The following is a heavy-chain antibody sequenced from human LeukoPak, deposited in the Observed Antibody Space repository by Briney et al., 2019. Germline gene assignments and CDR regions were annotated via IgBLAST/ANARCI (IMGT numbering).Heavy chain of an antibody. CDR3: ARRSSSWYYFED. V-gene: IGHV4-39*07. J-gene: IGHJ4*02. D-gene: IGHD6-13*01. CDR2: IYYSGST. Sequence: SETLSLTCTVSGGSITSSDYWWAWIRLPPGRGLEWIGSIYYSGSTYYNPPLKSRATISVDTSKNQFSLKLSSVTAADAAAYFCARRSSSWYYFEDWGQGTLVTVSS. CDR1: GGSITSSDYW.